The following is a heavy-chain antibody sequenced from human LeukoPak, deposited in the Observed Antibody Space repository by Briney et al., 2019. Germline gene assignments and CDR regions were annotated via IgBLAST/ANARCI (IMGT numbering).Heavy chain of an antibody. CDR2: IYYSGST. CDR1: GGSISSYY. V-gene: IGHV4-59*08. D-gene: IGHD2-21*01. CDR3: ARALFGMDV. Sequence: KSSETLSLTCTVSGGSISSYYWSWIRQPPGKGLEWIGYIYYSGSTNYNPSLKSRVTISVDTSKNQFSLKLSSVTAADTAVYYCARALFGMDVWGQGTTVTVSS. J-gene: IGHJ6*02.